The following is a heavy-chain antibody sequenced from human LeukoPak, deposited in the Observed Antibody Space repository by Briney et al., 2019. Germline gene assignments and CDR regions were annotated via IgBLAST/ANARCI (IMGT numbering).Heavy chain of an antibody. J-gene: IGHJ4*02. CDR2: ISGSGGST. CDR3: ATLYGDYEGYSDY. D-gene: IGHD4-17*01. CDR1: GFTFSSYA. V-gene: IGHV3-23*01. Sequence: GGSLRLSCAASGFTFSSYAMSWVRQAPGKGLEWVSAISGSGGSTYYADSVKGRFTISRDNSKNTLYLQMNSLRAEDTAVYYCATLYGDYEGYSDYWGQGTLVTVSS.